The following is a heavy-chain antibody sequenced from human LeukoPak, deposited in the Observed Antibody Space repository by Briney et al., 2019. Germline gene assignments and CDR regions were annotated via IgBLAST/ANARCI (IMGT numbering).Heavy chain of an antibody. V-gene: IGHV3-11*04. CDR3: ASDGLRIAALNAFDI. D-gene: IGHD6-6*01. Sequence: PGGSLRLSCAASGFTFSDYYMSWIRQAPGKGLEWVSYISSSGSTIYYADSVKGRFTISRDNAKNSLYLQMNSLRAEDTAVYYCASDGLRIAALNAFDIWGQGTMVTVSS. CDR2: ISSSGSTI. CDR1: GFTFSDYY. J-gene: IGHJ3*02.